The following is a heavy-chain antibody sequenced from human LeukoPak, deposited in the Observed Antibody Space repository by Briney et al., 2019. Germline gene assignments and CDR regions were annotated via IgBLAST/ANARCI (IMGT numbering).Heavy chain of an antibody. D-gene: IGHD2-2*02. CDR1: GFTFSSYA. CDR3: AKGGYCSSTSCYNGAYYYMDV. CDR2: ISGSGGST. Sequence: PGGSLRLSCAAPGFTFSSYAMSWVRQAPGKGLEWVSAISGSGGSTYYADSAKGRFTISRDNSKNTLYLQMNSLRAEDTAVYYCAKGGYCSSTSCYNGAYYYMDVWGKGTTVTVSS. V-gene: IGHV3-23*01. J-gene: IGHJ6*03.